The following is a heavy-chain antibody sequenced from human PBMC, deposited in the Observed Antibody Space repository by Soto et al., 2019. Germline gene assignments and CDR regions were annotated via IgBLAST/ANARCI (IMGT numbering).Heavy chain of an antibody. CDR2: ISGSGSNT. CDR1: GFTFGTYA. J-gene: IGHJ4*02. Sequence: EVQLLESGGALVQPVGSLRLSCAASGFTFGTYAMTWVRQAPGQGLEWVLAISGSGSNTYYADSVKGRFTISRDNSKNTLFLQMNSLRTKDTAVYYCAKYVAYAFGYIDYWGQGTLVTVSS. CDR3: AKYVAYAFGYIDY. V-gene: IGHV3-23*01. D-gene: IGHD2-21*01.